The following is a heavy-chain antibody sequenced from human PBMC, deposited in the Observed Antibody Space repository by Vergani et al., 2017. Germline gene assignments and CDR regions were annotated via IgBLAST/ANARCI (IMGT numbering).Heavy chain of an antibody. Sequence: VQLVESGGGLVKPGGSLRLSCAASGFTFSSYSMNWVRQAPGKGLEWVSSISSSSSYIYYADSVKGRFTISRDNAKNSLYLQMNSLRAEDTAVYYCARDRGGSYRFDYWGQGTLVTVSS. CDR1: GFTFSSYS. D-gene: IGHD1-26*01. J-gene: IGHJ4*02. CDR2: ISSSSSYI. V-gene: IGHV3-21*01. CDR3: ARDRGGSYRFDY.